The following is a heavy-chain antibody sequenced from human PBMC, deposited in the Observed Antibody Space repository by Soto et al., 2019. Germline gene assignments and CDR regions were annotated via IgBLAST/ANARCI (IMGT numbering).Heavy chain of an antibody. J-gene: IGHJ4*02. CDR3: ARGRYSSGWYSYGVFDY. CDR1: GFTFSSYG. V-gene: IGHV3-33*01. Sequence: PGGSLRLSCAASGFTFSSYGMHWVRQAPGKGLEWVAVIWYDGSNKYYADSVKGRFTISRDNSKNTLYLQMNSLRAEDTAVYYCARGRYSSGWYSYGVFDYWGQGTLVTVSS. CDR2: IWYDGSNK. D-gene: IGHD6-19*01.